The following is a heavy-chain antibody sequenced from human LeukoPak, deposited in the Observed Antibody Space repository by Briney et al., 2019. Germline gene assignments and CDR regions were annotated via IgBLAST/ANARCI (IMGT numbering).Heavy chain of an antibody. CDR3: ARGYCSSTSCYYNAFDI. CDR2: VTGSSSNT. Sequence: GGSLRLSCAASGFNFSNYAMTWVRQAPGKGLEWVSGVTGSSSNTYYADSVKGRFTISRDNSKNTLYLQMNSLRAEDTAVYYCARGYCSSTSCYYNAFDIWGQGTMVTVSS. D-gene: IGHD2-2*01. CDR1: GFNFSNYA. J-gene: IGHJ3*02. V-gene: IGHV3-23*01.